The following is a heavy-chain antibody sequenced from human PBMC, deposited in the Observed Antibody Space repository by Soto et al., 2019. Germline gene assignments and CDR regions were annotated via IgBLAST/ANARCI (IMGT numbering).Heavy chain of an antibody. CDR2: IYYSGST. V-gene: IGHV4-39*07. Sequence: SETLSLTCTVSGGSISSGSYYWGWIRQPPGKGLEWIASIYYSGSTYYNPSLKSRVTIFVDTSKNQFSLKLSSVTAADTAVYYCARETIFGVDNWFDPWGQGALVTVSS. CDR1: GGSISSGSYY. D-gene: IGHD3-3*01. J-gene: IGHJ5*02. CDR3: ARETIFGVDNWFDP.